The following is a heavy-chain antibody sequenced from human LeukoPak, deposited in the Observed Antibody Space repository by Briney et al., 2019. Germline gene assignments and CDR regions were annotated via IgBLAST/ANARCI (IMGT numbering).Heavy chain of an antibody. CDR3: ARDGLYSGSYLGDY. Sequence: ASVKVSCKASGGTFSSYAISWVRQAPGQGLEWMGRIIPILGIANYAQKFQGRVTITADKSTSTAYMELSSLRSEDTAVYYCARDGLYSGSYLGDYWGQGTLVTVSS. D-gene: IGHD1-26*01. CDR1: GGTFSSYA. V-gene: IGHV1-69*04. J-gene: IGHJ4*02. CDR2: IIPILGIA.